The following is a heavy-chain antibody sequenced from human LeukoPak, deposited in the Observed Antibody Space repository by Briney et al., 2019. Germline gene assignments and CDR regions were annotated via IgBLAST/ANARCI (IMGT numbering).Heavy chain of an antibody. Sequence: PSETLSLTCAVSGGSISSGGYSWSWIRQPPGKGLEWIGYIYHSGSTYYNPSLKSRVTISVDRSKNQFSLKLGSVTAADTAVYYCARISMVRGAGGFDYWGQGTLVTVSS. CDR2: IYHSGST. J-gene: IGHJ4*02. CDR1: GGSISSGGYS. CDR3: ARISMVRGAGGFDY. D-gene: IGHD3-10*01. V-gene: IGHV4-30-2*01.